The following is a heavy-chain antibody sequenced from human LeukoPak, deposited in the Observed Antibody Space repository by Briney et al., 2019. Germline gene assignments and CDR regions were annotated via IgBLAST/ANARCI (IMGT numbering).Heavy chain of an antibody. CDR2: IYTSGST. D-gene: IGHD6-13*01. V-gene: IGHV4-61*02. CDR3: ARVSIAAAGGLDY. J-gene: IGHJ4*02. Sequence: SETLSRTCTVSGGSISSGSYYWSWIRQPAGKGLEWIGRIYTSGSTNYNPSLKSRVTISVDTFKNQFSQKLSSVTAADTAVYYCARVSIAAAGGLDYWGQGTLVTVSS. CDR1: GGSISSGSYY.